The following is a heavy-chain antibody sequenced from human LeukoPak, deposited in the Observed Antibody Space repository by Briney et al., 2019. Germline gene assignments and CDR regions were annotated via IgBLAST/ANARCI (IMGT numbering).Heavy chain of an antibody. V-gene: IGHV4-61*02. D-gene: IGHD5-24*01. CDR1: GGSISSGSYY. CDR2: IYTSGST. CDR3: VRGRDGYST. Sequence: SETLSLTCTVSGGSISSGSYYWSWIRQPAGKGLEWIGRIYTSGSTNYNPSLKSRVTISLDTSKNQFSLKLNSVTAADTAVYYCVRGRDGYSTWGQGTLVTVSS. J-gene: IGHJ5*02.